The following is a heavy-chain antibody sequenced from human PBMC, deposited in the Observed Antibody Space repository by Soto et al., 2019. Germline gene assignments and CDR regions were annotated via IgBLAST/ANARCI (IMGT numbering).Heavy chain of an antibody. CDR1: GGSFSSYY. CDR2: IYYSGST. D-gene: IGHD3-3*01. V-gene: IGHV4-59*08. Sequence: SETLSLTCAVYGGSFSSYYWSWIRQPPGKGLEWIGYIYYSGSTNYNPSLKSRVTISVDTSKNQFSLKLSSVTAADTAVYYCARITIFGVPNGWFDPWGQGTLVTVS. CDR3: ARITIFGVPNGWFDP. J-gene: IGHJ5*02.